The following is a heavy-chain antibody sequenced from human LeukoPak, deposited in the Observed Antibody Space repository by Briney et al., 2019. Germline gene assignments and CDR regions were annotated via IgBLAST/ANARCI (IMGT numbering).Heavy chain of an antibody. CDR3: ATESYSSGRN. J-gene: IGHJ4*02. V-gene: IGHV5-51*01. D-gene: IGHD3-10*01. CDR1: GYIFTNSW. CDR2: ISPGNSDT. Sequence: GEFLKISCKGSGYIFTNSWIGWVRQMLGKGLEWMGIISPGNSDTRYSPSFQGQVTISADKSISTAYLQWSSLKASDTAMYYCATESYSSGRNWGQGTLVTVSS.